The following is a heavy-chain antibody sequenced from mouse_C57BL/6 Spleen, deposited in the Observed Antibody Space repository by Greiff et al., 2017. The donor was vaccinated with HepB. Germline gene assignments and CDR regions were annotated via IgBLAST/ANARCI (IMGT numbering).Heavy chain of an antibody. Sequence: EVKVVESGGGLVKPGGSLKLSCAASGFTFSDYGMHWVRQAPAKGLEWVAYISSGSSTIYYADTVKGRFTISRDNAKNTLFLQMTSLRSEDTAMYYCARTGTGWYFDVWGTGTTVTVSS. J-gene: IGHJ1*03. D-gene: IGHD4-1*01. V-gene: IGHV5-17*01. CDR1: GFTFSDYG. CDR3: ARTGTGWYFDV. CDR2: ISSGSSTI.